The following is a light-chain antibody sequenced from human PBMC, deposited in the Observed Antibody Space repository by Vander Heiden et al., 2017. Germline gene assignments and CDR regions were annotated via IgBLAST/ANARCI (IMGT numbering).Light chain of an antibody. J-gene: IGKJ4*01. Sequence: DIVTTQSPFSLPVTPGEPASISCRSSQSLLYGNGNNYLDWYLQKPGQSPQLLIYLGSNRASGVPDRFSGSGSGTDFTLQISRVEAEDVGVYYCMQALQSPLTFGGGTRVEIK. CDR1: QSLLYGNGNNY. V-gene: IGKV2-28*01. CDR3: MQALQSPLT. CDR2: LGS.